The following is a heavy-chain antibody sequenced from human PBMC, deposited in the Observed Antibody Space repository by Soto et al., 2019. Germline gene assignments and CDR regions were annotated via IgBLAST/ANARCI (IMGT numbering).Heavy chain of an antibody. V-gene: IGHV4-30-2*01. CDR1: GGSINSGGYS. CDR3: DRVPDY. CDR2: IYHSGST. Sequence: SETLSLTCAVSGGSINSGGYSWSWIRQPPGKGLEWIGYIYHSGSTYYNPSLKSRVTISVDRSKNQFSLKLSSVTAADTAVYYCDRVPDYWGQGTLVTVS. J-gene: IGHJ4*02.